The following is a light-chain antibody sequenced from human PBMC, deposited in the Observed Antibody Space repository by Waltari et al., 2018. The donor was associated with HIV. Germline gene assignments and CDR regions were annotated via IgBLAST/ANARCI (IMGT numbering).Light chain of an antibody. CDR1: SPNIGAGYD. CDR2: DNN. J-gene: IGLJ3*02. Sequence: QSVLTQPPSVSGDPGQGVTIACNGTSPNIGAGYDVTWYQQLPGRAPKLLIFDNNNRPSGVPDRFSGSKSDTSASLAITGLQAEDEAVYYCQSFDTTLRSHTLFGGGTKLTVL. CDR3: QSFDTTLRSHTL. V-gene: IGLV1-40*01.